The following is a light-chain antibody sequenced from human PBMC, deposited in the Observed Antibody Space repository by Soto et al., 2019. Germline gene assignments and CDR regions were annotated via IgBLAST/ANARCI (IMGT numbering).Light chain of an antibody. CDR3: QQSDRASWT. CDR2: RTS. CDR1: QNISSW. Sequence: DIPMTQSTSTLSASVGDRVNITCRASQNISSWLAWYQQKPGKDPTLLIYRTSTLKSGIPSRFSGSGSGSEFSLTICSLQPDDFATYYCQQSDRASWTFGQGAKVEIK. V-gene: IGKV1-5*03. J-gene: IGKJ1*01.